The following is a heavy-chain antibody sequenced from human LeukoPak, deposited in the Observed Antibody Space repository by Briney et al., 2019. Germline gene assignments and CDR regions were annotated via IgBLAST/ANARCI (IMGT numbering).Heavy chain of an antibody. CDR3: ARDRTYCGGDCYPGDFDY. V-gene: IGHV1-18*01. CDR2: ISAYSGNT. D-gene: IGHD2-21*02. CDR1: GYTFTSYG. J-gene: IGHJ4*02. Sequence: ASVKVSCKASGYTFTSYGISWVRQAPGQGLEWMGWISAYSGNTNYAQKLQGRVTMTTDTSTSTAYMELRSLRSDDTAVYYCARDRTYCGGDCYPGDFDYWGQGTLVTVSS.